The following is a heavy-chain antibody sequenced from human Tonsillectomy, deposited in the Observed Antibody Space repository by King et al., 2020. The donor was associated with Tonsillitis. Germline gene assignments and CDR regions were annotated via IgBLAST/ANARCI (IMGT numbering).Heavy chain of an antibody. CDR3: ARREGPFDY. CDR1: VGSFSSSSYY. CDR2: IYYTGNT. V-gene: IGHV4-39*01. Sequence: QLQESGPGLVKPSETLSLTCTVSVGSFSSSSYYWGWIRQPPGKGLEWVGSIYYTGNTNYHPSLKSRVTISVHTSKNQFSLRVSSVTAADTAVYYCARREGPFDYWGQGTLVTVSS. J-gene: IGHJ4*02. D-gene: IGHD1-26*01.